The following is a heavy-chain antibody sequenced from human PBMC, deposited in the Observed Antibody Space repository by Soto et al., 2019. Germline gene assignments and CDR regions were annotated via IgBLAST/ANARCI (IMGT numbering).Heavy chain of an antibody. J-gene: IGHJ5*02. D-gene: IGHD6-6*01. CDR1: GFTVSSNY. CDR3: ARGGAARLYWFDP. Sequence: EVQLVETGGGLIQPGGSLRLSCAASGFTVSSNYMSWVRQAPGKGLEWGSVIYSGGSTYYADSVKGRFTISRDNSKNTLYLQMNSLRAEDTAVYYCARGGAARLYWFDPWGQGTLVTVSS. V-gene: IGHV3-53*02. CDR2: IYSGGST.